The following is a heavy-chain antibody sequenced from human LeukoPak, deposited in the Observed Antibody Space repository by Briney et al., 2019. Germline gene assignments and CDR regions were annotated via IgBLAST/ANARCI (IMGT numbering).Heavy chain of an antibody. CDR1: GGSISSGSYY. CDR3: AREDAEQMDNSFDI. CDR2: IYTSGST. Sequence: SETLSLTCTVSGGSISSGSYYWSWIRQPAGKGLEWIGRIYTSGSTNYNPSLKSQVTISVDTSKNQFSLKLSSVTAADTAVYYCAREDAEQMDNSFDIWGQGTMVTVSS. D-gene: IGHD5-24*01. J-gene: IGHJ3*02. V-gene: IGHV4-61*02.